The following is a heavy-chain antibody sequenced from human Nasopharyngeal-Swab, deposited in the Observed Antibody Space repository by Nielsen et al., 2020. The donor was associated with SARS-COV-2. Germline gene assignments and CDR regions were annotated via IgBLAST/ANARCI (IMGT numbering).Heavy chain of an antibody. J-gene: IGHJ6*02. D-gene: IGHD3-9*01. CDR2: MNPNSGNT. Sequence: ASVKVSCKASGYTFTSYDINWVRQATGQGLEWMGWMNPNSGNTGYAQKFQGRVTMTRNTSISTAYMELSSLRSEDTAVYYCARGTTVGYFDWLFADYGMDVWGQGTTVTVSS. CDR1: GYTFTSYD. V-gene: IGHV1-8*01. CDR3: ARGTTVGYFDWLFADYGMDV.